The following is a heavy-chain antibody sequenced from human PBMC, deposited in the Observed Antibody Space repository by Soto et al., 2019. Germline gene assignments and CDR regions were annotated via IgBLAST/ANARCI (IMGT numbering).Heavy chain of an antibody. J-gene: IGHJ4*02. CDR2: IYYSGRT. CDR1: GGSISSSSYY. CDR3: AAPDWYDSSGQDRTDY. V-gene: IGHV4-39*01. D-gene: IGHD3-22*01. Sequence: SETLSLTCTVSGGSISSSSYYWGWIRQPPGKGLEWIGSIYYSGRTYYNPSLKSRVTISVDTSKNQFSLKLSSVTAADTAVYYCAAPDWYDSSGQDRTDYWGQGTLVTVSS.